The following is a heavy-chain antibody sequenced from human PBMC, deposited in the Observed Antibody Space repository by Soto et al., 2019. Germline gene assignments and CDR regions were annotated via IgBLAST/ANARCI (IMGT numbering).Heavy chain of an antibody. J-gene: IGHJ3*02. V-gene: IGHV1-18*01. Sequence: TSVKASSKDRGYTFNSSCICWLRQAPGQGLEWMGWISAYNGNTNYAQKLQGRVTMTTDTSTSTAYMELRSLRSDDTAVYYCARGTTGAFDIWGQGTMVTVSS. D-gene: IGHD1-7*01. CDR1: GYTFNSSC. CDR3: ARGTTGAFDI. CDR2: ISAYNGNT.